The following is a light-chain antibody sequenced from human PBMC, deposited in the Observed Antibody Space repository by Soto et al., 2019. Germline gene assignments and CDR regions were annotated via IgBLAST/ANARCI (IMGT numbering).Light chain of an antibody. CDR2: DVS. J-gene: IGKJ2*01. CDR1: QTINGR. Sequence: DIPMTQSPSTLSASIGDRVTITCRASQTINGRLAWYQQKPGRPPKLLIYDVSFLESGASSRFSGSGSGTDFTLTISSLRPDDFATFYCQQYKVYPYTFGQGSRLDIQ. CDR3: QQYKVYPYT. V-gene: IGKV1-5*01.